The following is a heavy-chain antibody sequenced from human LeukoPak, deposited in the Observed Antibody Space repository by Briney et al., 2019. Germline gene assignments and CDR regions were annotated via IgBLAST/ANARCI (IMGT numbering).Heavy chain of an antibody. J-gene: IGHJ4*02. CDR2: IYYSGST. Sequence: PSETLSLTCTVSGVSISSSSYYWGWIRQPPGKGLEWIGSIYYSGSTYYNPSLKSRVTISVDTSKNQFSLKLSSVTAADTAVYYCARARIVGAGNFDYWGQGTLVTVSS. D-gene: IGHD1-26*01. CDR3: ARARIVGAGNFDY. V-gene: IGHV4-39*07. CDR1: GVSISSSSYY.